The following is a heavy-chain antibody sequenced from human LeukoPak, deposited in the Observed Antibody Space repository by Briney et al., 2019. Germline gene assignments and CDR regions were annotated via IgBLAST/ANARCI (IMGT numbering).Heavy chain of an antibody. CDR1: GFTFSSYG. Sequence: GGSLRLSCAASGFTFSSYGMHWVRQAPGKELEWVAFIRYDGSNKYYADSVKGRFTISRDNSKNTLYLQMNSLRAEDTAVYYCARGEAYYDFWSGYLPSIDYWGQGTLVTVSS. CDR3: ARGEAYYDFWSGYLPSIDY. J-gene: IGHJ4*02. D-gene: IGHD3-3*01. CDR2: IRYDGSNK. V-gene: IGHV3-30*02.